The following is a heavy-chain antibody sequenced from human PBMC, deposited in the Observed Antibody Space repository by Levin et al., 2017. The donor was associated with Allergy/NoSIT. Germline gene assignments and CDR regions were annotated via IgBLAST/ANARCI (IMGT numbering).Heavy chain of an antibody. J-gene: IGHJ4*02. D-gene: IGHD6-13*01. V-gene: IGHV3-30-3*01. CDR3: ARLHLWGIAAAADIDY. CDR1: GFTFSSYT. CDR2: ISYDGSNK. Sequence: GGSLRLSCAASGFTFSSYTMHWVRQAPGKGLEWVAVISYDGSNKYYADSVKGRFTISGDNSKNTLYLQMNSLRAEDTAVYYCARLHLWGIAAAADIDYWGQGTLVTVSS.